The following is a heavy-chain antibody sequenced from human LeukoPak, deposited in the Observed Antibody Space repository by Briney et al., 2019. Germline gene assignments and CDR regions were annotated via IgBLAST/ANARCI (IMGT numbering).Heavy chain of an antibody. CDR3: ATAITMIVVGTFDY. V-gene: IGHV1-24*01. Sequence: ASVKVSCKVSGYTLTELSMHFVRQAPGKALEWMGGFDPEDGETIYAQKFQGRVTMTEDTSTDTAYMELSSLRSEDTAVYYCATAITMIVVGTFDYWGQGTLVTVSS. J-gene: IGHJ4*02. CDR2: FDPEDGET. CDR1: GYTLTELS. D-gene: IGHD3-22*01.